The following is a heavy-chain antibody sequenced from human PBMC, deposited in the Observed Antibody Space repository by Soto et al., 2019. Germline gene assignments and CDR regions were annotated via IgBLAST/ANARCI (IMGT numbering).Heavy chain of an antibody. CDR1: VFTFSDYY. Sequence: GSLRLSCSASVFTFSDYYMSWIRQAPGKGLEWVSYISSSSSYTNYADSVKGRFTISRDNAKNSLYLQMNSLRAEDTAVYYCARDDYSSSWYPPYYYYGMDVWGQGTTVTVSS. J-gene: IGHJ6*02. D-gene: IGHD6-13*01. CDR3: ARDDYSSSWYPPYYYYGMDV. CDR2: ISSSSSYT. V-gene: IGHV3-11*06.